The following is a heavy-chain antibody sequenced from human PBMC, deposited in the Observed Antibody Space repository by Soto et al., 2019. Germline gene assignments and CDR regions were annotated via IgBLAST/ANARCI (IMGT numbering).Heavy chain of an antibody. CDR2: VTSSPSSM. CDR1: GFTFSGFS. V-gene: IGHV3-21*02. Sequence: EVRLVESGGGLVKPGGSLRLSCAASGFTFSGFSMNWVRQAPGKGLEWVSSVTSSPSSMFYADSVKGRFTISRDDAKDSLFLQMNSLRADDTAVYYCAREADFASSGYVLDYWGLGTLVTVSS. CDR3: AREADFASSGYVLDY. D-gene: IGHD3-22*01. J-gene: IGHJ4*02.